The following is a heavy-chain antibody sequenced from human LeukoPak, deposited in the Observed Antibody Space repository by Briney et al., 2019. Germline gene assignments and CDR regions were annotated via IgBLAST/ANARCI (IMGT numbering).Heavy chain of an antibody. D-gene: IGHD6-19*01. CDR1: GFTFSSYG. Sequence: PGGSLRLSCAASGFTFSSYGMHWVRQAPGKGLEWVAVIWYDGSNKYYADSVKGRFTISRDNSKNTLYLQMNSLRAEDTAVYYCAREWGRIAVAGGPGYWGQGALVTVSS. CDR3: AREWGRIAVAGGPGY. V-gene: IGHV3-33*01. J-gene: IGHJ4*02. CDR2: IWYDGSNK.